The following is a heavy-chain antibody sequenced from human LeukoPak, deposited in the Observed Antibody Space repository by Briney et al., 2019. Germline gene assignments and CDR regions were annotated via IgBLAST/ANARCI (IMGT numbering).Heavy chain of an antibody. D-gene: IGHD6-13*01. CDR1: GGSFSDYY. CDR3: ARGYSSSWYHYYYGMDV. J-gene: IGHJ6*02. CDR2: INHSGST. V-gene: IGHV4-34*01. Sequence: SETLSLTCAVYGGSFSDYYWNWIRQPPGKGLEWIGEINHSGSTNYNPSLKSRVTISVDTSKNQFSLKLSSVTAADTAVYYCARGYSSSWYHYYYGMDVWGQGTTVTVSS.